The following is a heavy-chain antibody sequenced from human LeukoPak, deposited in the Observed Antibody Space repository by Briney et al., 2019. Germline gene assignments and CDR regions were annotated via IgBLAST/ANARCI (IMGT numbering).Heavy chain of an antibody. D-gene: IGHD3-3*01. CDR2: INPDGSNM. CDR1: GFSFNSYW. CDR3: VSGFLQWLY. V-gene: IGHV3-7*01. Sequence: GGSLRLSCAASGFSFNSYWMSWVRQAPGKGLEWVANINPDGSNMLYVDSVKGRFTISRDNAKNSLYLQMNNLRAEDTAVYFCVSGFLQWLYWGQGTLVTVSS. J-gene: IGHJ4*02.